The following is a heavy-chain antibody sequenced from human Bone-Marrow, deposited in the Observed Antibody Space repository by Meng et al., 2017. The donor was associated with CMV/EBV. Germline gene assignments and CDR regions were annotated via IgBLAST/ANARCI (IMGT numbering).Heavy chain of an antibody. CDR2: IHPHRGDT. J-gene: IGHJ3*02. D-gene: IGHD5-24*01. CDR3: ARRGGGGYHNGAFDI. V-gene: IGHV1-2*02. CDR1: GYTFTAHY. Sequence: ASVKVSCKASGYTFTAHYFHWVRQAPGQGLEWMGWIHPHRGDTNYAQQFQGRVTLTRDTSINTGYMELTRLTSDDTAVYYCARRGGGGYHNGAFDIWGRGTMVTVSS.